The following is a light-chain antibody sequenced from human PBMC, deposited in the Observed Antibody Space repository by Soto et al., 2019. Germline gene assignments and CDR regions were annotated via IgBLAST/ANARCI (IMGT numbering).Light chain of an antibody. J-gene: IGKJ2*03. V-gene: IGKV3-15*01. CDR3: QQYHNWYS. CDR2: GAS. CDR1: QSVSSD. Sequence: EIVMTQSPATLSVSPGERATISCRASQSVSSDFAWYQQKPGKAPSVLIYGASTTDTGVPARFSGSGSGTEFTLTITSLQDEDSAVYYCQQYHNWYSFGQGTKLEIK.